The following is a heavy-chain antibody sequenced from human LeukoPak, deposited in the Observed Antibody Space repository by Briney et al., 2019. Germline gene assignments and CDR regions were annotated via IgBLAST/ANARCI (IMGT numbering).Heavy chain of an antibody. J-gene: IGHJ4*02. CDR1: AFTFSRYW. V-gene: IGHV3-7*01. CDR2: IKEDGSEI. CDR3: ARDRGYSSFDH. D-gene: IGHD4-23*01. Sequence: PGGSLRLSCAASAFTFSRYWMSWVRQAPGKGLEWVANIKEDGSEINYVDSVKGRFTISRDNAKNSVYPQMNSLRVEDTAVYYCARDRGYSSFDHWGQGTLVTVSS.